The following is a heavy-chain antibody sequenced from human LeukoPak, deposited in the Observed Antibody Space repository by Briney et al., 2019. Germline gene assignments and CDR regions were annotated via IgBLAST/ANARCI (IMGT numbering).Heavy chain of an antibody. CDR2: ISAYNGNT. V-gene: IGHV1-18*01. CDR3: ARDPYGDYLYYYYGMDV. CDR1: GYTFTSYG. D-gene: IGHD4-17*01. J-gene: IGHJ6*02. Sequence: GASVNVSCKASGYTFTSYGISWVRQAPGQGLEWMGWISAYNGNTNCAQKLQGRVTMTTDTSTSTAYMELRSLRSDDTAVYYCARDPYGDYLYYYYGMDVWGQGTTVTVSS.